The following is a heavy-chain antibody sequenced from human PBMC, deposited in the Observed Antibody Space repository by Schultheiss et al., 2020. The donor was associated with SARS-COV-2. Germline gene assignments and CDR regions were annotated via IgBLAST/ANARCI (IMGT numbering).Heavy chain of an antibody. CDR3: AKRIGWELDAFDI. D-gene: IGHD1-26*01. CDR2: IWYDGSHK. CDR1: GFPSSTYG. Sequence: GSLRLSCAASGFPSSTYGMHWVRQAPGKGLEWVAFIWYDGSHKYYGDSVKGRFTISRDNSKNTLYLQMNSLRAEDTAVYYCAKRIGWELDAFDIWGQGTLVTVSS. J-gene: IGHJ4*02. V-gene: IGHV3-30*02.